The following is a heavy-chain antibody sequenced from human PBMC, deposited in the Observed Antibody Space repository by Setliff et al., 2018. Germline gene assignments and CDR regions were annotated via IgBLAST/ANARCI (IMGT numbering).Heavy chain of an antibody. CDR3: GRDSQLMALGAVGV. CDR1: GYSISSGYY. Sequence: SETLSLTCTVSGYSISSGYYWGWIRQPPGKGLEWIGSIYHSGSTYYNPSLKSRVTISVDTSKNQFSLKLSSVTAADTAVYFCGRDSQLMALGAVGVWGQGTAVTVSS. J-gene: IGHJ6*02. D-gene: IGHD1-1*01. V-gene: IGHV4-38-2*02. CDR2: IYHSGST.